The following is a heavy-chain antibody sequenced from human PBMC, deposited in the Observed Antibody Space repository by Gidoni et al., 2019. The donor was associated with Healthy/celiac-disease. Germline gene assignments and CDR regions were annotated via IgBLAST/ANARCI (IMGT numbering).Heavy chain of an antibody. CDR2: IYPGDSDT. CDR1: GYRFTSYW. D-gene: IGHD4-4*01. Sequence: EAQLVQSGAEVKKPGESLKISCKGSGYRFTSYWTGGVRQMPGKGLEWMGIIYPGDSDTIYSPSFQGPVTISADQSISTAYLQWSSLKASDTAMYYCAITKGMTTALPYYYYGMDVWGQGTTVTVSS. J-gene: IGHJ6*02. CDR3: AITKGMTTALPYYYYGMDV. V-gene: IGHV5-51*01.